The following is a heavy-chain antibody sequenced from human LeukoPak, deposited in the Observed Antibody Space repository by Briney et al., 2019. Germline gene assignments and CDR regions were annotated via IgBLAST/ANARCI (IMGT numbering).Heavy chain of an antibody. CDR1: GGSISSYY. J-gene: IGHJ4*02. CDR2: IYYSGST. D-gene: IGHD3-10*01. Sequence: PSETLSLTCTVSGGSISSYYWSWIRQPPGKGLEWIGYIYYSGSTNYNPSLKSRVTISVDTSKNQFSLKLSSVTAADTAVYYCARWGVLYYFDYWGQGTLVTVSP. CDR3: ARWGVLYYFDY. V-gene: IGHV4-59*01.